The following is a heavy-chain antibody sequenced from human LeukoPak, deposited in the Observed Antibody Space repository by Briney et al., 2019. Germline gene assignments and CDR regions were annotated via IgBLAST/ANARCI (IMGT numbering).Heavy chain of an antibody. CDR2: IYYSGST. D-gene: IGHD5-18*01. J-gene: IGHJ6*03. CDR1: GGSISSYY. Sequence: SETLSLTCTVSGGSISSYYWSWIRQPPGKGLEWIGYIYYSGSTNYNPSLKSRVTISVDTSKNQFSLKLSSVTAADTAVYYCARTTEGGYTYGYFYYYYVDVWGKGTTVTISS. V-gene: IGHV4-59*01. CDR3: ARTTEGGYTYGYFYYYYVDV.